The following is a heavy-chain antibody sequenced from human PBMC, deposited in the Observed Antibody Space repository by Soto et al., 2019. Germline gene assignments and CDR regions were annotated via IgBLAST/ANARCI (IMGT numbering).Heavy chain of an antibody. D-gene: IGHD5-18*01. J-gene: IGHJ4*02. CDR3: ARVRVEDTARVGYFDY. CDR1: GYTFTSYA. Sequence: ASVKVSCKASGYTFTSYAMHWVRQARGQRLEWMGWINAGNGNTKYSQKFQGRVTITRDTSASTAYMELSSLRSEDTAVYYCARVRVEDTARVGYFDYWGQGPLITVSS. V-gene: IGHV1-3*01. CDR2: INAGNGNT.